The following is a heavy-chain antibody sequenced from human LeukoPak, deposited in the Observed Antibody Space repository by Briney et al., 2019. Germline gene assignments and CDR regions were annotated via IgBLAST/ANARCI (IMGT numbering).Heavy chain of an antibody. J-gene: IGHJ3*02. Sequence: SETLSLTCTVSGGSISSSSYYWGWIRQPPGKGLEWIGSIYYSGGTYYNPSLKSRVTISVDTSKNQFSLKLSSVTAADTAVYYCASTLIRDGYNHDAFDIWGQGTMVTVSS. CDR3: ASTLIRDGYNHDAFDI. D-gene: IGHD5-24*01. CDR2: IYYSGGT. CDR1: GGSISSSSYY. V-gene: IGHV4-39*01.